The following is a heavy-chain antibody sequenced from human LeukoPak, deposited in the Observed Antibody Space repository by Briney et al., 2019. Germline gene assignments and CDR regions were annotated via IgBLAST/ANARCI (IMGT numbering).Heavy chain of an antibody. J-gene: IGHJ6*02. CDR3: AAITTVTPGYYGMDV. V-gene: IGHV3-23*01. CDR2: ISGSGVST. Sequence: GGSLRLSCAASGFTFSSYAMSWVRQAPGKGLEWVSAISGSGVSTYYADSVKGRFTISRDNSKNTLYLQMNSLRAEDTAVYYCAAITTVTPGYYGMDVWGQGTTVTVSS. D-gene: IGHD4-17*01. CDR1: GFTFSSYA.